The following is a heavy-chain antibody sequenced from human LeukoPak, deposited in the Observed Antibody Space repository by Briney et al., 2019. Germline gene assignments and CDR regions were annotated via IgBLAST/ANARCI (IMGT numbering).Heavy chain of an antibody. CDR3: ARANSSAWHNFDF. D-gene: IGHD6-19*01. CDR1: GFTFSSYG. J-gene: IGHJ4*02. V-gene: IGHV3-30*02. CDR2: VRYDGSNK. Sequence: GGSLRLSCAASGFTFSSYGMHWVRQAPGKGLEWVAFVRYDGSNKYYADPVKGRFIISRDNSRDTLYLEMNSLRPEDTAVYYCARANSSAWHNFDFWGQGTLVTVSS.